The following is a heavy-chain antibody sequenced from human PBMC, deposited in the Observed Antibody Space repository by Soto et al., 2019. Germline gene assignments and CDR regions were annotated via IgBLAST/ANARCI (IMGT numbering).Heavy chain of an antibody. CDR2: ISSISNTI. D-gene: IGHD2-15*01. J-gene: IGHJ4*02. CDR3: ARDRGCSGGICYRDLGY. CDR1: GFTFSTYS. Sequence: EVQLVESGGGLVQPGGSLRLSCAASGFTFSTYSMSWVRQAPGKGLEWVSYISSISNTIYYADSVKGRFTISRDNAKSSLSLHMNSLSAEDTAVYYCARDRGCSGGICYRDLGYWGQGTLVTVSS. V-gene: IGHV3-48*01.